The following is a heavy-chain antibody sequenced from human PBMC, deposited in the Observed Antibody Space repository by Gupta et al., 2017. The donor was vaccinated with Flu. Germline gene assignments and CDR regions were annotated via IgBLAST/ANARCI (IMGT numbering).Heavy chain of an antibody. CDR2: INPDGSST. CDR1: GFTLSTSS. V-gene: IGHV3-74*03. Sequence: EMQLVEPGGGLVQPGVSLTLSCEAAGFTLSTSSLQWVRQAPGKGLVWVSRINPDGSSTTYAESVKGRFTISRDNAKNTLYLQMNSLGDDDTAVYYCATVTSGCWGQGTLVTVSS. D-gene: IGHD4-17*01. CDR3: ATVTSGC. J-gene: IGHJ4*02.